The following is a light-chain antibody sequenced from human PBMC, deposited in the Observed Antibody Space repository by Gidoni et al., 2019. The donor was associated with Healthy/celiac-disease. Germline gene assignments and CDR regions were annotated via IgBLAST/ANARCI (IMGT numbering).Light chain of an antibody. Sequence: EIVLTQSPGTLSLSPGERATLSCRASQSVSSSYLAWYQQKPGQAPRLLIYGAASRATGIPYRFIGSGSGTDFTLTISRLEPEVFAVYYCQQYGSSPFTFGPGTKVDIK. J-gene: IGKJ3*01. CDR2: GAA. CDR3: QQYGSSPFT. V-gene: IGKV3-20*01. CDR1: QSVSSSY.